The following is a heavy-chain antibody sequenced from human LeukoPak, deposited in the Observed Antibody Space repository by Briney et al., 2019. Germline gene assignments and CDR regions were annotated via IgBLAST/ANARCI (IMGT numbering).Heavy chain of an antibody. CDR2: IWYDGSKN. CDR3: AKRIEYSSSSAYFDF. Sequence: AGGSLRLSCAASGFTFSNFGMHWVRQAPGKGLEWVAVIWYDGSKNYYADSVKGRFTISRDNSKNTLYLQMNSLRADDTAVYYCAKRIEYSSSSAYFDFWGQGALVTVSS. V-gene: IGHV3-33*06. D-gene: IGHD6-6*01. J-gene: IGHJ4*02. CDR1: GFTFSNFG.